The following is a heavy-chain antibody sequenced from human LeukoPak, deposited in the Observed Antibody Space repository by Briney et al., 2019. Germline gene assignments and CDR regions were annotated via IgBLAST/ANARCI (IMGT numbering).Heavy chain of an antibody. V-gene: IGHV4-39*01. CDR2: IYYSGST. J-gene: IGHJ1*01. CDR1: GGSISSSSYY. D-gene: IGHD4-23*01. CDR3: ARLSHYGGKLYAEYFQH. Sequence: PSETLSLTCTVSGGSISSSSYYWGWIRQPPGKGLEWIGSIYYSGSTYYNPSLKSRVTISVDTSKNQFSLKLSSVTAADTAVYYCARLSHYGGKLYAEYFQHWGQGTLVTVSS.